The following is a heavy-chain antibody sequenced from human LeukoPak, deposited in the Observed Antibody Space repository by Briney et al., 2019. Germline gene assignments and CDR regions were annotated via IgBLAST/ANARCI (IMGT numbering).Heavy chain of an antibody. D-gene: IGHD3-10*01. CDR2: ISGSGGST. V-gene: IGHV3-23*01. CDR1: GFTFSSYV. Sequence: GGSLRLSCAASGFTFSSYVMSWVRQAPGKGLEWVSGISGSGGSTYYADSVKGRFTISRDNSKNTLYLQMDSLRAEDTAVYYCARVGLLWFGELPNAFDIWGQGTMVTVSS. CDR3: ARVGLLWFGELPNAFDI. J-gene: IGHJ3*02.